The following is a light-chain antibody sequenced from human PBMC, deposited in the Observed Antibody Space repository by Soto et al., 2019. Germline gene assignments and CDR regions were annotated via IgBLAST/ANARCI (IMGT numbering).Light chain of an antibody. CDR1: QDVNKF. J-gene: IGKJ3*01. CDR2: DAS. V-gene: IGKV1-33*01. Sequence: DIQMTQSPSSLSASIGDRVTITCQASQDVNKFLSWYQQKSGKAPKLLIYDASNLETGVPSRFSGSGSVTHFTFTINRLQPEDVATYSCHHYDSLPFSFGPGTKVDSK. CDR3: HHYDSLPFS.